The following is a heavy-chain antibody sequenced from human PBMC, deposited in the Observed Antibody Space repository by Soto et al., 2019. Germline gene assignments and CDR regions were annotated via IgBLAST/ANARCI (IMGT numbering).Heavy chain of an antibody. V-gene: IGHV1-69*06. CDR3: ARVRSGSYSTYYYYYGMDV. Sequence: GAAVKVSCKASGGTFSSYAISWVRQAPGQGLEWMGGIIPIFGTANYAQKFQGRVTITADKSTSTAYMELSSLSSEDTAVYYCARVRSGSYSTYYYYYGMDVWGQGTTVTVSS. CDR1: GGTFSSYA. J-gene: IGHJ6*02. D-gene: IGHD3-10*01. CDR2: IIPIFGTA.